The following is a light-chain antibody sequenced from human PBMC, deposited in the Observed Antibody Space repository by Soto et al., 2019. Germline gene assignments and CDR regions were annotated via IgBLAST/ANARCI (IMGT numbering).Light chain of an antibody. V-gene: IGKV3-15*01. CDR3: QQYNNWPPWT. Sequence: EIVMTQSPATLSVYPGETATLSCRASQSVLTNLAWYQQRPGQAPRLLIYGASIRASGIPARFSGSGSGTEFNLTISSLQSEDCAVFYCQQYNNWPPWTFGQGTKVEIK. CDR1: QSVLTN. J-gene: IGKJ1*01. CDR2: GAS.